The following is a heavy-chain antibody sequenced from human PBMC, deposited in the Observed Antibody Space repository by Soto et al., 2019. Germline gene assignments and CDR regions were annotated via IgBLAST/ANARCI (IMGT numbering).Heavy chain of an antibody. Sequence: SENLSLTCTASGRSISTYYWSWLLQPPGRGLEWIGYIYYSESTNYNPSLKSRVTISVDTSKNQFSLKLSSVTAADTAVYYCARSRGYDAFDIWGQGTMVTVSS. CDR2: IYYSEST. CDR1: GRSISTYY. CDR3: ARSRGYDAFDI. D-gene: IGHD6-13*01. V-gene: IGHV4-59*01. J-gene: IGHJ3*02.